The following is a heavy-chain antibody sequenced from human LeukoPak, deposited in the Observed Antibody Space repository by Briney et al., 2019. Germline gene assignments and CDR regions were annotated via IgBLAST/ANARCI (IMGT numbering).Heavy chain of an antibody. Sequence: ASVKVSCKASGYTFTGYYMHWVRQAPGQGLEWMGWINPNSGGTNYAQKFQGGVTMTRDTSISTAYMELSRLRSDDTAVYYCARGLGAYCGGDCYPTDFQHWGQGTLVTVSS. J-gene: IGHJ1*01. CDR1: GYTFTGYY. CDR3: ARGLGAYCGGDCYPTDFQH. D-gene: IGHD2-21*01. V-gene: IGHV1-2*02. CDR2: INPNSGGT.